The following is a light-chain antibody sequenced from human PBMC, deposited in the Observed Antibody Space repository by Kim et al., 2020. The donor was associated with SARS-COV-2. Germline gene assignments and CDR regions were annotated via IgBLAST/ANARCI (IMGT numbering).Light chain of an antibody. CDR1: QSVSSAY. Sequence: SPGESATLSCRASQSVSSAYLAWYQQKPGQAPRILIFGASTRATGVPDRFSGSGSETDLTLSISRLEPEDFAVYYCQQYGSSPQCTFGQGTKLEIK. CDR2: GAS. V-gene: IGKV3-20*01. CDR3: QQYGSSPQCT. J-gene: IGKJ2*02.